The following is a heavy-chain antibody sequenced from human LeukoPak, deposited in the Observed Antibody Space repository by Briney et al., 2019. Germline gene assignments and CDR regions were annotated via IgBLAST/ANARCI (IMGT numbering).Heavy chain of an antibody. CDR1: EFTVSRNY. Sequence: GGTLTLSCTASEFTVSRNYMLWLPQAPGKGLVWVSLTFSNDDTHYPDSVKGRFTISRDTSKNTVYLRMNSLRVEETAMYYCTRDQMNYWGEGTLVTVSS. J-gene: IGHJ4*02. V-gene: IGHV3-53*01. D-gene: IGHD5-24*01. CDR3: TRDQMNY. CDR2: TFSNDDT.